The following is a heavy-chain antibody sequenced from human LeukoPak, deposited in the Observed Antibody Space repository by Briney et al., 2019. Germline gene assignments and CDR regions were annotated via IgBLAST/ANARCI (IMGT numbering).Heavy chain of an antibody. Sequence: SETLSLTCSVSGGSISNYYRSWIRQPAGKGLEWIGRIYTSGSTNYNPSLKSRVTMSVDTSKNQFSLKLSSVTAADTAVYYCVAGYSSSFNWFDPWGQGTLVTVSS. J-gene: IGHJ5*02. CDR3: VAGYSSSFNWFDP. V-gene: IGHV4-4*07. CDR2: IYTSGST. D-gene: IGHD6-6*01. CDR1: GGSISNYY.